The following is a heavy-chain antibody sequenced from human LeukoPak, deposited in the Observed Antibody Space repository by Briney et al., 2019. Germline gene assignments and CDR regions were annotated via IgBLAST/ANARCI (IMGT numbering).Heavy chain of an antibody. CDR1: GYTFTSYY. V-gene: IGHV1-46*01. J-gene: IGHJ4*02. CDR2: INPSGGST. D-gene: IGHD2-15*01. Sequence: AASVKVSCKASGYTFTSYYMHWVRQAPGQGLEWMGIINPSGGSTSYARKFQGRVTMTRDTSTSTVYMELSSLRSEDTAVYYCARISDSTVYSTKNFDYWGQGTLVTVSS. CDR3: ARISDSTVYSTKNFDY.